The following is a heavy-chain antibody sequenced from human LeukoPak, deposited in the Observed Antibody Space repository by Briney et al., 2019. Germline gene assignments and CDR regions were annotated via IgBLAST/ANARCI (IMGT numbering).Heavy chain of an antibody. CDR3: ARGVQGPYDSSGYYSWWFDP. Sequence: GGSLRLSCAASGFTFSSYAMSWVRQAPGKGLEWVSAISGSGGSTYYADSVKGRFTISRHNSKNTLYLQMNSLRAEDTAVYYCARGVQGPYDSSGYYSWWFDPWGQGTLVTVSS. D-gene: IGHD3-22*01. J-gene: IGHJ5*02. CDR1: GFTFSSYA. CDR2: ISGSGGST. V-gene: IGHV3-23*01.